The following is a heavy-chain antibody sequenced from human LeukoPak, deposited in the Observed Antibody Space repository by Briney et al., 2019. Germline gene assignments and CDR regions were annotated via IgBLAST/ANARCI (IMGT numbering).Heavy chain of an antibody. J-gene: IGHJ3*02. CDR1: GGTFSSYA. CDR2: ISAYNGNT. D-gene: IGHD3-22*01. CDR3: ARDQSYYYDSSGYPDAFDI. V-gene: IGHV1-18*01. Sequence: ASVKVSCKASGGTFSSYAISWVRQAPGQGLEWMGWISAYNGNTNYAQKLQGRVTMTTDTSTSTAYMELRSLRSDDTAVYYCARDQSYYYDSSGYPDAFDIWGQGTMVTVSS.